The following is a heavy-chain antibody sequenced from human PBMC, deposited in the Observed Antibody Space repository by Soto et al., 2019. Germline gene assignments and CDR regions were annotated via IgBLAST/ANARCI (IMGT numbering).Heavy chain of an antibody. CDR3: TTGKYSGSYIFDY. CDR1: GFTFSNAW. Sequence: GGSLRLSCAASGFTFSNAWMNWVRQAPGKGLEWVGRIKSKTDGGTTDYAAPVKGRFTISRDDSKNTLYLQMNSLKTEDTAVYYCTTGKYSGSYIFDYWGQGTLVTVSS. V-gene: IGHV3-15*07. J-gene: IGHJ4*02. CDR2: IKSKTDGGTT. D-gene: IGHD1-26*01.